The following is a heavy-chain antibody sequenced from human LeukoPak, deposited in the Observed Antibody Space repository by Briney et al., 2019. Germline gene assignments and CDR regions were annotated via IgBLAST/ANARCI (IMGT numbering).Heavy chain of an antibody. CDR3: AREGRVSGEFDY. V-gene: IGHV4-39*07. Sequence: SETLSLTCTVSGGSISSSSYYWGWIRQPPGKGLEWIGSIYYSGSTYYNPSLKSRVTISVDTSKNQFSLKLSSVTAADTAVYYCAREGRVSGEFDYWGQGTLVTVSS. J-gene: IGHJ4*02. CDR2: IYYSGST. CDR1: GGSISSSSYY. D-gene: IGHD3-10*01.